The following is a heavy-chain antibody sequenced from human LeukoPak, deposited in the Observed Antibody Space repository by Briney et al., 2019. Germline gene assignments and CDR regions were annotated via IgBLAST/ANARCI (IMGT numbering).Heavy chain of an antibody. V-gene: IGHV3-9*01. CDR1: GFTFDDYA. D-gene: IGHD3-22*01. CDR3: AKDSTDYYDSSGLIGAFDY. CDR2: ISWNSGSI. J-gene: IGHJ4*02. Sequence: SLRLSCAASGFTFDDYAMHWVRQAPGKGLEWVSGISWNSGSIGYADSVKGRFTISRDNAKNSLYLQMNSLRAEDTALYYCAKDSTDYYDSSGLIGAFDYWGQGTLVTVSS.